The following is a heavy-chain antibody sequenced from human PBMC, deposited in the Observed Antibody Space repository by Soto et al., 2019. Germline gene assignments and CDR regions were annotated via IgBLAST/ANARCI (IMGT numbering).Heavy chain of an antibody. Sequence: EVQLVESGGGLVQPGGSLRLSCAASGFTVSSNYMSWVRQAPGKGLEWVSVIYSGGSTYYADSVKGRFTISRDNSKNTLYLQMTILRAEDTAVYYCARQAVADLRAFDPWGQGTLVTVSS. CDR3: ARQAVADLRAFDP. CDR1: GFTVSSNY. V-gene: IGHV3-66*04. J-gene: IGHJ5*02. CDR2: IYSGGST. D-gene: IGHD6-19*01.